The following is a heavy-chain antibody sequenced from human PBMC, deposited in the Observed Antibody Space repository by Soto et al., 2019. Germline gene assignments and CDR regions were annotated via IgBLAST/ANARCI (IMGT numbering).Heavy chain of an antibody. Sequence: PGGSLRLSCAASGFTFSSYWMSWVRQAPGKGLEWVANIKQDGSEKYYVDSVKGRFTISRDNAKNSLYLQMNSLRAEDTAVYYCASSPLTYYDFWSGYLSPIDYWGQGTLVTVSS. CDR1: GFTFSSYW. CDR3: ASSPLTYYDFWSGYLSPIDY. J-gene: IGHJ4*02. CDR2: IKQDGSEK. V-gene: IGHV3-7*01. D-gene: IGHD3-3*01.